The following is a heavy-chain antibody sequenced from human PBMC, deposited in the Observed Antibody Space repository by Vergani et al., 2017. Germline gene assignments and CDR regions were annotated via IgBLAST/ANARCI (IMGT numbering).Heavy chain of an antibody. Sequence: QVQLVESGGGVVQPGRSLRLSCAASGFTLSSYAMHWVRQAPGQGLEWVAVIPYDGSNKYYADSVKGRFTISRDNSKNTLYLQMNSLRAEDTAVYYCANTYYDIXTGSYNYYYYGMDVWGQGTTVTVSS. CDR1: GFTLSSYA. CDR3: ANTYYDIXTGSYNYYYYGMDV. D-gene: IGHD3-9*01. V-gene: IGHV3-30-3*01. CDR2: IPYDGSNK. J-gene: IGHJ6*02.